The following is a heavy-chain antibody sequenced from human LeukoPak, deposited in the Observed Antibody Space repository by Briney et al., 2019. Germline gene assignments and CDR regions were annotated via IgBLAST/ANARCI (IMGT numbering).Heavy chain of an antibody. V-gene: IGHV4-59*12. Sequence: KPTETLSLTCAIYSESFSGYFWSWIRQPPGKGLEWIGYIYYSGSTNYNPSLKSRVTISVDTSKNQFSLKLSSVTAADTAVYYCARDGAVLYWGQGTLVTVSS. D-gene: IGHD3-16*01. CDR1: SESFSGYF. CDR2: IYYSGST. J-gene: IGHJ4*02. CDR3: ARDGAVLY.